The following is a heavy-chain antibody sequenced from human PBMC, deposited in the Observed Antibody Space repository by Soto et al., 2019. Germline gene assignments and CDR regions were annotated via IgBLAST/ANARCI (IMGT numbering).Heavy chain of an antibody. CDR3: ARLLGQWLVLDAFDI. V-gene: IGHV4-39*01. D-gene: IGHD6-19*01. CDR1: GGSISSSSYY. J-gene: IGHJ3*02. Sequence: SETLSLTCTVPGGSISSSSYYWGWIRQPPGKGLEWIGSIYYSGSTYYNPSLKSRVTISVDTSKNQFSLKLSSVTAADTAVYYCARLLGQWLVLDAFDIWGQGTMVTVSS. CDR2: IYYSGST.